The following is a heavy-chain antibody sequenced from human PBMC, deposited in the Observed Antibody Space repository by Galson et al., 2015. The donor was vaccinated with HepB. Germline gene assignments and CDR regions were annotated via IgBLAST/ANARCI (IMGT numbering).Heavy chain of an antibody. CDR2: IWHDRSNS. CDR1: GFTFSRNG. D-gene: IGHD6-25*01. Sequence: SLRLSCAASGFTFSRNGMHWVRQAPGKGLEWAAVIWHDRSNSYYADSVKGRFTISRDNSKNTLYLQMNSLRAEDTAVYYCAREDADIAAMTLDHWGQGTLVTGSS. J-gene: IGHJ4*02. V-gene: IGHV3-33*08. CDR3: AREDADIAAMTLDH.